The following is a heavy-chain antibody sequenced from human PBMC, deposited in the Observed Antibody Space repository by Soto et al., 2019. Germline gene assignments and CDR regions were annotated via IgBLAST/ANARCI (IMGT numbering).Heavy chain of an antibody. CDR3: TTDTYDFWSGYYTGNSGSKDY. CDR2: IKSKTDGGTT. D-gene: IGHD3-3*01. CDR1: GFTFSNAW. J-gene: IGHJ4*02. V-gene: IGHV3-15*01. Sequence: GGSLRLSCAASGFTFSNAWMSWVRQAPGKGLEWVGRIKSKTDGGTTDYAAPVKGRFTISRDDSKNTLYLQMNSLKTEDTALYYCTTDTYDFWSGYYTGNSGSKDYWGKGTLVTVSS.